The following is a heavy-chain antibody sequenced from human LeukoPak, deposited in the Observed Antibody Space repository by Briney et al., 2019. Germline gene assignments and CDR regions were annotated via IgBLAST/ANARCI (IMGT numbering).Heavy chain of an antibody. CDR1: GFTFSSYG. J-gene: IGHJ6*03. D-gene: IGHD3-10*01. CDR2: IRYDGSNK. CDR3: ARSYGSGSFDLYYYYMDV. V-gene: IGHV3-30*02. Sequence: PGGSLRLSCAASGFTFSSYGMQWVRQAPGKGLEWVAFIRYDGSNKYYADSVKGRFTISRDNAKNSLYLQMNSLRAEDTAVYYCARSYGSGSFDLYYYYMDVWGKGTTVTVSS.